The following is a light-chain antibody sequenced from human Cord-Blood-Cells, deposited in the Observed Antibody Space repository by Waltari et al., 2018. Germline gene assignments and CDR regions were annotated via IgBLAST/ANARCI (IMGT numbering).Light chain of an antibody. J-gene: IGLJ3*02. CDR2: RNN. CDR3: AAWDDSLSGWV. CDR1: SSNIGSNT. Sequence: QSVLTQPPSSSGTPGQRVTIHCSGSSSNIGSNTVYWYPQLPGTAPKLLIYRNNQRPSGVPDRFSGSKSGTSASLAISGLRSEDEADYYCAAWDDSLSGWVFGGGTKLTVL. V-gene: IGLV1-47*01.